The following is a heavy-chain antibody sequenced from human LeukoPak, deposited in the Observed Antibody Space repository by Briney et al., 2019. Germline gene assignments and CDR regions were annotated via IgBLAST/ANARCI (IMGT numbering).Heavy chain of an antibody. Sequence: GGSLRLSCAASGFTFSSYAMSWVRQAPGKGLEWVAGISYDGSNEYYADSVKGRFTIARDNSKNTLFLQMNSLRPEDTDVYYCARDPDYYDSSGYYDFWGQGTLVTVSS. CDR2: ISYDGSNE. CDR1: GFTFSSYA. V-gene: IGHV3-30-3*01. D-gene: IGHD3-22*01. CDR3: ARDPDYYDSSGYYDF. J-gene: IGHJ4*02.